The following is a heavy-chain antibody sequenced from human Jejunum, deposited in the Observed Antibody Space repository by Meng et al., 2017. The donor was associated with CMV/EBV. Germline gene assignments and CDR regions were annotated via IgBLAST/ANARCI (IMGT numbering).Heavy chain of an antibody. Sequence: GGGLVQPGGPRGLSCEASEFPVSNNYMAWVRQAPGKGLGWVSVIYSGGSTYYGDSVKDRFTISRDTSKNTVYLQMDSLRAEDTAVYYCARGAGSSSSRRYLDYWGQGTLVTVSS. CDR3: ARGAGSSSSRRYLDY. D-gene: IGHD6-6*01. CDR2: IYSGGST. CDR1: EFPVSNNY. V-gene: IGHV3-66*01. J-gene: IGHJ4*03.